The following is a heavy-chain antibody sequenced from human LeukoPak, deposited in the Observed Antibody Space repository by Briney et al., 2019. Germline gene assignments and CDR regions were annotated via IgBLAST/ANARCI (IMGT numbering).Heavy chain of an antibody. CDR3: TTRKLVGATHDY. V-gene: IGHV3-15*01. J-gene: IGHJ4*02. Sequence: GGSLRLSCAASGFTFSSYAMSWVRQAPGKGLEWVGRIKSKTDGGTTDYAAPVKGRFTISRDDSKNTLYLQMNSLKTEDTAVYYCTTRKLVGATHDYWGQGTLVTVSS. CDR2: IKSKTDGGTT. CDR1: GFTFSSYA. D-gene: IGHD1-26*01.